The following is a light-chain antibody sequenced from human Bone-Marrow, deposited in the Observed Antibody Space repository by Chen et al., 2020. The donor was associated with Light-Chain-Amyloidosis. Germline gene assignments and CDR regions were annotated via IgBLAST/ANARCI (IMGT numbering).Light chain of an antibody. CDR1: ALPTKH. CDR2: RDT. Sequence: SYELTRPPSVSVSPGQTARITCSGDALPTKHAYWYQQKPGPAPVLVIHRDTERPSGISERFSGSSSGTTATLTISGVKAEDEADYHCQSADSSGTYEVIFGGGTKLTVL. J-gene: IGLJ2*01. CDR3: QSADSSGTYEVI. V-gene: IGLV3-25*03.